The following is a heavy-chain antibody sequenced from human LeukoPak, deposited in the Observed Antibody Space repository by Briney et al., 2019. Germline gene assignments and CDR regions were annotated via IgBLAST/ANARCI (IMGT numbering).Heavy chain of an antibody. Sequence: PGGSLRLSCAASGFTFSSYAMSWVRQAPGKGLEWVSAISGSGGSTYYADSVKGRFTVSRDNSKNTLYLQMHNLRAEDTAVYYCAKDLINWDFRGQGTLVTVSS. CDR2: ISGSGGST. V-gene: IGHV3-23*01. CDR1: GFTFSSYA. J-gene: IGHJ1*01. CDR3: AKDLINWDF. D-gene: IGHD1-7*01.